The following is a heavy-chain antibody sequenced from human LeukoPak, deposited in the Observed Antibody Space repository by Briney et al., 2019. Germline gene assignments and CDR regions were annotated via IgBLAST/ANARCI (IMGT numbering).Heavy chain of an antibody. CDR2: TYYRSKWYN. V-gene: IGHV6-1*01. J-gene: IGHJ4*02. CDR3: ARGGGAIDY. D-gene: IGHD2-15*01. CDR1: GDSVSSNSAA. Sequence: SQTLSLTCAISGDSVSSNSAAWSWIRQSPSRGLEWLGRTYYRSKWYNDYAVSVKSRITVNPDTSKNQFSLRLNSVTPEDTAVYYCARGGGAIDYWGQGTLVTVSS.